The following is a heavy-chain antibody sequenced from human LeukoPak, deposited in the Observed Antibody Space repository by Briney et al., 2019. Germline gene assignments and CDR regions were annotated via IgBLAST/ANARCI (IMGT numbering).Heavy chain of an antibody. CDR3: ASYYDFWSGYYTYYFDY. Sequence: GGSLRLYCAASGFTFSSYSMNWVRQAPGKGLEWVSSISSSSSYIYYADSVKGRFTISRDNAKNSLYLQMNSLRAEDTAVYYCASYYDFWSGYYTYYFDYWGQGTLVTVSS. V-gene: IGHV3-21*01. CDR2: ISSSSSYI. D-gene: IGHD3-3*01. J-gene: IGHJ4*02. CDR1: GFTFSSYS.